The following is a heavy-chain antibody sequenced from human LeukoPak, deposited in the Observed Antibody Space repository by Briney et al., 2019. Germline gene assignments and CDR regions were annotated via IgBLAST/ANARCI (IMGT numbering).Heavy chain of an antibody. D-gene: IGHD4-17*01. V-gene: IGHV3-49*03. CDR1: GFTFGDYA. J-gene: IGHJ6*02. CDR2: IRSKAYGGTT. CDR3: TRDLLDYGDYQRLYYYGMDV. Sequence: GGSLRLSCTASGFTFGDYAMSWFRQAPGKGLEWVGFIRSKAYGGTTEYAASVKGRFTISRDDSKSIAYLQMNSLKTEDTAVYYCTRDLLDYGDYQRLYYYGMDVWGQGTTVTVSS.